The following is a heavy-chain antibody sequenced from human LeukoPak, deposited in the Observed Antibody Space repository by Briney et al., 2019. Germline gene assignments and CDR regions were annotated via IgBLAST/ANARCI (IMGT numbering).Heavy chain of an antibody. V-gene: IGHV3-21*01. Sequence: GGSLRLSCAASGFTFSTYSMNWVRQAPGKGLEWVSSMSSSSSFVYYADPVKGRFTISRDNAKNSLYLQMNSLRAEDTAVYYCARGVSVAGTAQLDYWGQGTLVTVSS. D-gene: IGHD6-19*01. J-gene: IGHJ4*02. CDR2: MSSSSSFV. CDR3: ARGVSVAGTAQLDY. CDR1: GFTFSTYS.